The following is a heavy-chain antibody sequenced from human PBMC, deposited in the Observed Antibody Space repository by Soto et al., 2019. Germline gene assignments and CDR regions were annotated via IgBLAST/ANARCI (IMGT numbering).Heavy chain of an antibody. J-gene: IGHJ6*02. CDR2: ISSSSSYI. CDR1: GFTLSSYS. V-gene: IGHV3-21*01. CDR3: ARDSDFWSGTFYYYYGMDV. Sequence: PGGSLRLSCAASGFTLSSYSMNWVRQAPGKGLKWVSSISSSSSYIYCADSVKGRFTISRDNAKNSLYLQMNSLRAEDTAVYYCARDSDFWSGTFYYYYGMDVWGQGTTVTVSS. D-gene: IGHD3-3*01.